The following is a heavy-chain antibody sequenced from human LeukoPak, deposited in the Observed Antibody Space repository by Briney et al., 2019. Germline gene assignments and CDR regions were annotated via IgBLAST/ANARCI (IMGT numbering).Heavy chain of an antibody. CDR3: AHTTEQLWSPH. D-gene: IGHD5-18*01. Sequence: SGPTLVNPTQTLTLTCTFSGFSLSTIGVGVGWIRHPPGKALAWLALLYLDDDKRYSPSLKSRLTITKDNSKNQVVLTMTNMDPVDTATYYCAHTTEQLWSPHWGEGTLVTVSS. CDR1: GFSLSTIGVG. V-gene: IGHV2-5*02. J-gene: IGHJ4*02. CDR2: LYLDDDK.